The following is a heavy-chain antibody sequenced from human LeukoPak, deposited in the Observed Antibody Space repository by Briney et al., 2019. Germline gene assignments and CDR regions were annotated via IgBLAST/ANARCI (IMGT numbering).Heavy chain of an antibody. J-gene: IGHJ4*02. D-gene: IGHD2-21*02. CDR2: IRSKANSYAT. CDR3: ARGPDPVTAIPAAFDY. CDR1: GFTFSGSA. Sequence: GGSLRLSCAASGFTFSGSAMHWVRQASGKGLEWVGRIRSKANSYATAYAASVKGRFTISRDDSKNTAYLQMNSLRAEDTAVYYCARGPDPVTAIPAAFDYWGQGTLVTVSS. V-gene: IGHV3-73*01.